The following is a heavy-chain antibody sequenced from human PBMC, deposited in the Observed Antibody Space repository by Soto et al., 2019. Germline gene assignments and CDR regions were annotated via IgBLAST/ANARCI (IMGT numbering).Heavy chain of an antibody. CDR2: TNGNLGTG. CDR3: ARRDSYGYRYFDN. Sequence: QVQLVQSGAEVKRPGSSVKVSCKASGGTFSSYPISWVRQAPGQGLEWMGGTNGNLGTGNYAQKFRGRLTITTDISTTTAYMELSSLTSEDTAVYYCARRDSYGYRYFDNWGQGTLVTVSS. V-gene: IGHV1-69*06. J-gene: IGHJ4*02. CDR1: GGTFSSYP. D-gene: IGHD5-18*01.